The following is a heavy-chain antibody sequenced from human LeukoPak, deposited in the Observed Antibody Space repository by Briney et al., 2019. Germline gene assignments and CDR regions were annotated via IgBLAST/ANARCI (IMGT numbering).Heavy chain of an antibody. CDR1: GYTATELS. CDR2: FDPEDGET. D-gene: IGHD1-26*01. J-gene: IGHJ4*02. CDR3: ATDPMGATVDY. V-gene: IGHV1-24*01. Sequence: ALVKVSCKVSGYTATELSMHWVRQAPGKGLEWRGGFDPEDGETIYAQKFQGRVTMTEDTSTDTAYIELSSLRSEDTAVYYCATDPMGATVDYWGQGTLVTVSS.